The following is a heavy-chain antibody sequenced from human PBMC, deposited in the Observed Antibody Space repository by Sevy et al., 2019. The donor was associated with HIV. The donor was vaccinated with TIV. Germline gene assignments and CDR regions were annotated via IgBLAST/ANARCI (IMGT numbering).Heavy chain of an antibody. CDR3: ARDSGYYYAHYFDY. Sequence: GGSLRLSCAASGFTFSSYAMHWVRQAPGKGLEWVAVISYDGSNKYYADSVKGRFTISGDNSKNTLYLQMNSLRAEDTAVYYCARDSGYYYAHYFDYWGQGTLVTVSS. D-gene: IGHD3-22*01. CDR2: ISYDGSNK. V-gene: IGHV3-30-3*01. J-gene: IGHJ4*02. CDR1: GFTFSSYA.